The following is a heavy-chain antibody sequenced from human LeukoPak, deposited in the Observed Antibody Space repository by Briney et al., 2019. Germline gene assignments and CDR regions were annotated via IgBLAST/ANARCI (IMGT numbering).Heavy chain of an antibody. CDR1: GITFSNYA. V-gene: IGHV3-23*01. CDR3: AKVEGVAGPGDY. D-gene: IGHD6-19*01. J-gene: IGHJ4*02. Sequence: EGSLRLSCAVSGITFSNYAMSWVRQAPGQGLEWVSAISNRGDTTYYTDSVKGRFTISRDNSRNTLYLQMNSLRADDTAVYYCAKVEGVAGPGDYWGQGTLVTVSS. CDR2: ISNRGDTT.